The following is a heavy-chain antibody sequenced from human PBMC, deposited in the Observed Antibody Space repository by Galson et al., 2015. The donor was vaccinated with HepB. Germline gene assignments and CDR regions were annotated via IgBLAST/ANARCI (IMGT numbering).Heavy chain of an antibody. J-gene: IGHJ4*02. CDR1: GGSISSYY. V-gene: IGHV4-59*01. D-gene: IGHD2-21*02. Sequence: QVQLQESGPGLVKPSETLSLTCTVSGGSISSYYWSWIRQPPGKGLEWIGYIYYSGSTNYNPSLKSRVTISVDTSKNQFSLKLSSVTAADTAVYYCARASSMGDTYWGQGTLVTVSS. CDR2: IYYSGST. CDR3: ARASSMGDTY.